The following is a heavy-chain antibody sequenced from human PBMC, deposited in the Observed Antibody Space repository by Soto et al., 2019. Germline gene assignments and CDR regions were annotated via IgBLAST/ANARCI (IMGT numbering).Heavy chain of an antibody. J-gene: IGHJ4*02. V-gene: IGHV3-33*01. CDR3: ARGYSSGWYLD. D-gene: IGHD6-19*01. Sequence: VQLVESGGGVVQPGRSLRLSCAASGFTFSSYGMHWVRQAPGKGLEWVAVIWYDGSNKYYADSVKGRFTISRDNSKNTLYLQMNSLRAEDTAVYYCARGYSSGWYLDWGQGTLVTVSS. CDR2: IWYDGSNK. CDR1: GFTFSSYG.